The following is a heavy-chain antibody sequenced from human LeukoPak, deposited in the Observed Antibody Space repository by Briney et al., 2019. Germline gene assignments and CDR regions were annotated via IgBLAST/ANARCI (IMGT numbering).Heavy chain of an antibody. CDR3: AKERRYSDYDLDY. CDR2: ISSSGSTI. J-gene: IGHJ4*02. Sequence: GGSLRLSCAASGFTFSDYYMSWIRQAPGKGLEWVSYISSSGSTIYYADSVKGRFTISRDNAKNSLYLQMNNLRAEDTAVYYCAKERRYSDYDLDYWGQGTLVTVSS. CDR1: GFTFSDYY. D-gene: IGHD5-12*01. V-gene: IGHV3-11*01.